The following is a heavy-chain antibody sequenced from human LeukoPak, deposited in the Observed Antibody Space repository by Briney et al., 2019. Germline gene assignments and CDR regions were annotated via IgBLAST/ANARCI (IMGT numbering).Heavy chain of an antibody. CDR3: AGGLSIVGATD. J-gene: IGHJ4*02. V-gene: IGHV1-8*03. Sequence: ASVKVSCKASGYTFTSYDINWVRQATGQGLEWMGWMNPNSGNTGYAQKFQGRVTITRNTSISTAYMELSSLRSEDTAVYYCAGGLSIVGATDWGQGTLATVSS. CDR1: GYTFTSYD. D-gene: IGHD1-26*01. CDR2: MNPNSGNT.